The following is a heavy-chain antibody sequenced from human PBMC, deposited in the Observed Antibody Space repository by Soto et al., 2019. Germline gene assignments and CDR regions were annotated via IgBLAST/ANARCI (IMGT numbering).Heavy chain of an antibody. J-gene: IGHJ4*02. CDR2: ISASGYSA. D-gene: IGHD3-10*01. Sequence: GWSLRLSCAASGLAFSNYAISWVRQAPGKGLEWVSTISASGYSAYYGGAVKGRFTTSRDNSKSTLYLQMNRLRADDTAVYYCAKGEKLGEPFAHRGKRTKVTVS. CDR3: AKGEKLGEPFAH. V-gene: IGHV3-23*01. CDR1: GLAFSNYA.